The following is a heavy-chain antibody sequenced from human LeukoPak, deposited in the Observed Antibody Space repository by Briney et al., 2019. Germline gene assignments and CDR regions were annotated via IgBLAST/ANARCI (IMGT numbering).Heavy chain of an antibody. Sequence: PGGSLRLSCAASGFTFGSYWMHWVRQAPGKGLVWVSRINSDGSSTSYADSVKGRFTISRDNAKNTLYLQMNSLRAEDTAVYYCATYGDYEEVDYWGQGTLVTVSS. V-gene: IGHV3-74*01. J-gene: IGHJ4*02. CDR3: ATYGDYEEVDY. D-gene: IGHD4-17*01. CDR2: INSDGSST. CDR1: GFTFGSYW.